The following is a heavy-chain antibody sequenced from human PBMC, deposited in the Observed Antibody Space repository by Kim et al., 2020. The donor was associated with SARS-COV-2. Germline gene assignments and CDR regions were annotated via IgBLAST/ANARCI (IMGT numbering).Heavy chain of an antibody. D-gene: IGHD1-26*01. J-gene: IGHJ4*02. CDR3: ARGIGIPPRYYFDY. Sequence: GGSLRLSCAASGFTFNGYSMNWVRLAPGKGLEWVSYTSSSSSIIYYADSVKGRFTISRDNAKNSLYLQMNSLRAEDTALYYCARGIGIPPRYYFDYWGQGTLVTVSS. CDR2: TSSSSSII. V-gene: IGHV3-48*04. CDR1: GFTFNGYS.